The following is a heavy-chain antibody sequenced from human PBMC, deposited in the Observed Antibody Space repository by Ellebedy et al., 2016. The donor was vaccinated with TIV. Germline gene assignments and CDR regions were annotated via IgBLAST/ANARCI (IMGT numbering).Heavy chain of an antibody. J-gene: IGHJ4*02. Sequence: ASVKVSCKASGYTFTSYYMHWVRQAPGQGLEWMGILNPSCGSTTYARQFQGRVTMTRDTSTSPVYMELSSLRSEDTAVYYCAAGMAAGGTFFYFDHWGQGTLVTVSS. CDR1: GYTFTSYY. D-gene: IGHD6-13*01. CDR3: AAGMAAGGTFFYFDH. CDR2: LNPSCGST. V-gene: IGHV1-46*01.